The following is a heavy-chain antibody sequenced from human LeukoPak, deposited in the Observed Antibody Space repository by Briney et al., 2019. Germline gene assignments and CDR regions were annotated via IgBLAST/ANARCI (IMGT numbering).Heavy chain of an antibody. Sequence: KASETLSLTCTVSGGSISSSSYYWGWIRQPPGKGLEWIGSIYYSGSTYYNPSLKSRVTISVDTSKNQFSLKLSSVTAADTAVYYCAREGLYSSGWTEGFIGDWGQGTLVTVSS. V-gene: IGHV4-39*07. CDR1: GGSISSSSYY. CDR3: AREGLYSSGWTEGFIGD. D-gene: IGHD6-19*01. J-gene: IGHJ4*02. CDR2: IYYSGST.